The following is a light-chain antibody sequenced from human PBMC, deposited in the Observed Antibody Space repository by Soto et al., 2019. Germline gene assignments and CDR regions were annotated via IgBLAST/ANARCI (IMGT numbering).Light chain of an antibody. Sequence: DIQMTQSPSSLSASVGDRVTITCRASQPISKNLNWYQQRPGKPPNLLIYASSSLQRGVPPTFSGGGSGTEFTLTITSLQPEDFATYYCQQTDSTPITFGQGTRLEIK. CDR1: QPISKN. J-gene: IGKJ5*01. CDR2: ASS. CDR3: QQTDSTPIT. V-gene: IGKV1-39*01.